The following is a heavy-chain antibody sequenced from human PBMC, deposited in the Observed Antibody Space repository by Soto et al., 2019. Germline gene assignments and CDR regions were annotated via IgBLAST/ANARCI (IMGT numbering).Heavy chain of an antibody. V-gene: IGHV1-18*01. J-gene: IGHJ4*02. CDR1: GYTFASYG. CDR2: INPYNGNT. D-gene: IGHD2-15*01. CDR3: ARSGNSDY. Sequence: QVQLVQSGAEAKKPGASVKVSCKASGYTFASYGINWVRQAPGQGLEWLGWINPYNGNTDSAQKLQGRVTMTTDTSTSTAYMELRSLRSDDTAVYYCARSGNSDYWGQGTLVTVSS.